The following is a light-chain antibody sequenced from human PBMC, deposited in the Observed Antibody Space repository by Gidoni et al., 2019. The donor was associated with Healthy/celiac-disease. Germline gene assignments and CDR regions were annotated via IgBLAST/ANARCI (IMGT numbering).Light chain of an antibody. V-gene: IGKV3-20*01. CDR2: GAS. CDR1: QSVSSSY. CDR3: QQYGSSPGT. J-gene: IGKJ4*01. Sequence: PGERATLSCRASQSVSSSYLAWYQQKPGQAPRLLIYGASSRATGIPDRFSGSGSGTDFTLTISRLEPEDFAVYYCQQYGSSPGTFGGGTKVEIK.